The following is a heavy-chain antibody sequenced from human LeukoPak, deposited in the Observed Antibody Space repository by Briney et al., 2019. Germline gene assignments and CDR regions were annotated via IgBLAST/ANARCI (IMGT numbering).Heavy chain of an antibody. V-gene: IGHV3-11*06. CDR3: AREGGSGSYYY. J-gene: IGHJ4*02. Sequence: GGSLRRSCAASGFTFSDYYMSWIRQAPGRGLEWVSYISSSSSYTNYADSVKGRFTISRDNAKNSLYLQMNSLRAEDTAVYYCAREGGSGSYYYWGQGTLVTVSS. CDR1: GFTFSDYY. CDR2: ISSSSSYT. D-gene: IGHD3-10*01.